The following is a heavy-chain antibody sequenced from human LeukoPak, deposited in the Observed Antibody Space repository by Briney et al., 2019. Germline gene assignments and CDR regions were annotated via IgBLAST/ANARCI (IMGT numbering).Heavy chain of an antibody. CDR3: AKGGDLRTTVTFVHY. CDR1: GFTFSSDA. CDR2: ICVGVGST. Sequence: GGSLRLSCAASGFTFSSDAMSWVCQGPGKGLEWGSTICVGVGSTYYADSLKGQFTISTDNSKDPLDLQLNSLRVEDTPVYYCAKGGDLRTTVTFVHYWGQGTRVTVSS. V-gene: IGHV3-23*01. J-gene: IGHJ4*02. D-gene: IGHD4-17*01.